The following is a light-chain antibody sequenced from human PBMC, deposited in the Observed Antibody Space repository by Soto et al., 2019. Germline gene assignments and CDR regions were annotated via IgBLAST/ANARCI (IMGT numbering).Light chain of an antibody. CDR1: QSISTY. V-gene: IGKV1-39*01. CDR2: AAS. Sequence: DIQMTQSPSSLSASVGDRVSITCRASQSISTYLNWYQQKPGKVPRLLIYAASSLQSGVPSRFSGSGSGTEFTLTISSLQPEDFATYYCQQSYIAPWTFGQGTKVEIK. J-gene: IGKJ1*01. CDR3: QQSYIAPWT.